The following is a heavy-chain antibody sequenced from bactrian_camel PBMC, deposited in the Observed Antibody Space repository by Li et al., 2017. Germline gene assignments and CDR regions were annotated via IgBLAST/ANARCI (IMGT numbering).Heavy chain of an antibody. J-gene: IGHJ6*01. V-gene: IGHV3S53*01. CDR3: ATDFRSTRSWYFAY. D-gene: IGHD5*01. CDR2: IDSDGRS. Sequence: HVQLVESGGGSVQAGGSLRLSCVVSGYIQRSYCMGWFRQAPGKEQEGVAAIDSDGRSDYADSVKGRFTISRDNAKNTVYLQMNSPKSEDTALYYCATDFRSTRSWYFAYWGQGTQVTVS. CDR1: GYIQRSYC.